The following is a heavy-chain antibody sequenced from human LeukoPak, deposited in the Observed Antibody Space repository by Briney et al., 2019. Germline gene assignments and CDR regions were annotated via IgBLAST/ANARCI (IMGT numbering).Heavy chain of an antibody. CDR2: ISSSSSYI. V-gene: IGHV3-21*01. Sequence: PGGSLRLSCAASGFTFSSYSRNWVRQAPGKGLEWVSSISSSSSYIYYADSVKGRFTISRDNAKNSLYLQMNSLRAEDTAVYSCARDIASSIARGVKYYGMDVWGQGTTVTVSS. CDR3: ARDIASSIARGVKYYGMDV. J-gene: IGHJ6*02. CDR1: GFTFSSYS. D-gene: IGHD3-10*01.